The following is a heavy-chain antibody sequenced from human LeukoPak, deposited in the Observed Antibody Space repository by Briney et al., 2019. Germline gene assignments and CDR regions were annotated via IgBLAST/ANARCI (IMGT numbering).Heavy chain of an antibody. CDR1: GYTFTGYY. CDR3: ARDEGYCSSTSCYFWFDP. J-gene: IGHJ5*02. CDR2: INPNSGGT. Sequence: ASVKVSCKASGYTFTGYYMHWVRQAPGQGLEWMGWINPNSGGTNYAQKFQGRVTMTRDTSISTAYMELSSLRSDDTAVYYCARDEGYCSSTSCYFWFDPWGQGTLVTVSS. V-gene: IGHV1-2*02. D-gene: IGHD2-2*01.